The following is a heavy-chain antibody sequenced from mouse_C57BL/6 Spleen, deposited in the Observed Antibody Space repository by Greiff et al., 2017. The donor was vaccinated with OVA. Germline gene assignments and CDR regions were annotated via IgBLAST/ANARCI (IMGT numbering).Heavy chain of an antibody. D-gene: IGHD1-1*01. Sequence: VKLQQPGAELVRPGSSVKLSCKASGYTFTSYWMHWVKQRPIQGLEWIGNIDPSDSETHYNQKFKDKATLTVDKSSSTAYMQLSSLTSEDSAVYYCARRATVDAMDYWGQGTSVTVSS. CDR3: ARRATVDAMDY. J-gene: IGHJ4*01. V-gene: IGHV1-52*01. CDR2: IDPSDSET. CDR1: GYTFTSYW.